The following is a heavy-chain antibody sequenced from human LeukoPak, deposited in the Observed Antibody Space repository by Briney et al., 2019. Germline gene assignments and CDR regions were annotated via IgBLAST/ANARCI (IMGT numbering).Heavy chain of an antibody. J-gene: IGHJ6*01. CDR3: ALRYYGLHAIDV. Sequence: ASVKVSCKASGYTLSSYGISWVRQAPGQPLEWMGWISVHNGNTNYAQNLQGRVTMTADTSTNTAYLELRSLRSDDTAVYYCALRYYGLHAIDVWGQGTTVTVSS. CDR1: GYTLSSYG. V-gene: IGHV1-18*01. CDR2: ISVHNGNT. D-gene: IGHD3-3*01.